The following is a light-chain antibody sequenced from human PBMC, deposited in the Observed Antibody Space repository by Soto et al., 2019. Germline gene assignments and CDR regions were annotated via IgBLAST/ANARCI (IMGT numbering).Light chain of an antibody. CDR3: QQFGSPFT. CDR2: GAS. CDR1: QSVSSSY. J-gene: IGKJ3*01. V-gene: IGKV3-20*01. Sequence: EIVLTQSPGTLSLSPGERATLSCRASQSVSSSYLAWYQHKPGQAPRLLIYGASTRATGIPDRFSGSVSGTDFTLTISRLEPDDFAVYYFQQFGSPFTFGPGTKVDLK.